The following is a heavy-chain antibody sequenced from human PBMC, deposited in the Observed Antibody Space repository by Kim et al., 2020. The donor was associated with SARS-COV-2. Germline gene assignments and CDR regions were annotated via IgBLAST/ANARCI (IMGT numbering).Heavy chain of an antibody. CDR2: ISHDEINQ. J-gene: IGHJ3*01. V-gene: IGHV3-30*04. Sequence: GGSLRLSCAASGFIFSSYVIHWFRQAPGKGLEWVAVISHDEINQYYADSVKGRFTVSRDNSRNTLYLQINSLRTEDTAVYYCARELYYSPTSGRIGASFDLWGQGTLVTVSS. CDR3: ARELYYSPTSGRIGASFDL. CDR1: GFIFSSYV. D-gene: IGHD3-22*01.